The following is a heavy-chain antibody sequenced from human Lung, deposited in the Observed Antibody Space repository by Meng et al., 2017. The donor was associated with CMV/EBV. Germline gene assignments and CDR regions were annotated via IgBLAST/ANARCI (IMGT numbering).Heavy chain of an antibody. CDR2: ISSSSSYI. CDR1: GFTFSSYS. CDR3: ARAGGFHPTDY. J-gene: IGHJ4*02. Sequence: ESLKISCAASGFTFSSYSMNWVRQAPGKGLEWVSSISSSSSYIYYADSVKGRFTISRDNAKNSLYLQMNSLRAEDTAVYYCARAGGFHPTDYWGQGTLVTFSS. D-gene: IGHD5-12*01. V-gene: IGHV3-21*01.